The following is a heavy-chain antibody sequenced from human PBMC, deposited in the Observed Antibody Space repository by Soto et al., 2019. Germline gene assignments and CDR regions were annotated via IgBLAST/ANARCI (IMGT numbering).Heavy chain of an antibody. D-gene: IGHD3-22*01. CDR1: GYIFTNHY. J-gene: IGHJ5*02. Sequence: QVQLVQSGAEVKKPGASVKVSCKASGYIFTNHYIHWVRQAPGQGLEWMGIINTSGWSTNYLQKFQSIITMTRDTATSSAYMELSSLRSEDTAVYFCARAGYYDSSGFYVDRWGQVTLVTVSS. CDR3: ARAGYYDSSGFYVDR. V-gene: IGHV1-46*01. CDR2: INTSGWST.